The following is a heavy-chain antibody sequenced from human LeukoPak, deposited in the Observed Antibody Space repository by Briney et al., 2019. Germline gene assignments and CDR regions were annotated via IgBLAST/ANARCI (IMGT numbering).Heavy chain of an antibody. J-gene: IGHJ4*02. CDR1: GFTFSSYA. V-gene: IGHV3-23*01. CDR2: ISGSGGST. Sequence: GGSLRLSCAASGFTFSSYATSWVRQAPGKGLEWVSAISGSGGSTYYADSVKGRFTISRDNAKNTVYLQMNSLRAEDTAVYYCVRDWGYDSSGYWQKYFDTWGQGTLVTVSS. D-gene: IGHD3-22*01. CDR3: VRDWGYDSSGYWQKYFDT.